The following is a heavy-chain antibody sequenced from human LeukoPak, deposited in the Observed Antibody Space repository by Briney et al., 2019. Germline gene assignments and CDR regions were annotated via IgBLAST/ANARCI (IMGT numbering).Heavy chain of an antibody. V-gene: IGHV3-23*01. Sequence: GGSLRLSCAASGFTFSSYAMSWVRQAPGKGREWVSAISGSGGNTYYADSVKGRFTISRDNSKDTLYLQMNSLRAEDTAVYYCAKYIGYCSGGTCNYYFDYWGQGTLVTVSS. CDR3: AKYIGYCSGGTCNYYFDY. CDR1: GFTFSSYA. D-gene: IGHD2-15*01. CDR2: ISGSGGNT. J-gene: IGHJ4*02.